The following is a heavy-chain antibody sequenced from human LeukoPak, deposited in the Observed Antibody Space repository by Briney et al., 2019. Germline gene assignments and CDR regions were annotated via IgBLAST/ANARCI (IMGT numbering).Heavy chain of an antibody. CDR3: ARVGYCSSTSCYVKGGNWFDP. V-gene: IGHV3-74*01. CDR2: INSDGSST. J-gene: IGHJ5*02. Sequence: GGSLRLSCAASGFTFSSYWMHWVRQAPGKGLVWVSRINSDGSSTSYADSVKGRFTISRDNAKNTLYLQMNSLRAEDTAVYYCARVGYCSSTSCYVKGGNWFDPWGQATLVTVSS. CDR1: GFTFSSYW. D-gene: IGHD2-2*01.